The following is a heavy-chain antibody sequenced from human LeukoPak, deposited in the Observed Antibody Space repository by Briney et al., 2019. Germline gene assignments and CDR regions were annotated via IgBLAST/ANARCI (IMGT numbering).Heavy chain of an antibody. D-gene: IGHD5-12*01. CDR2: IHYSGST. CDR1: GGSISSSSYY. Sequence: SETLSLTCTVSGGSISSSSYYWGWIRQPPGKGLEWIGSIHYSGSTYYNPSLKSRVTISVDTSKNQFSLKLSSVTAADTAVYYCARHGNRGYDDRFDYWGQGTLVTVSS. CDR3: ARHGNRGYDDRFDY. V-gene: IGHV4-39*01. J-gene: IGHJ4*02.